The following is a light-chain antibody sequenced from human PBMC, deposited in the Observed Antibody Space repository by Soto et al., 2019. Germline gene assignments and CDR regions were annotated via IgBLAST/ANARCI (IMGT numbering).Light chain of an antibody. V-gene: IGKV3-20*01. CDR2: GAS. CDR3: QQYNNSPPKT. Sequence: ESVLTQSPGTLSLSPGERATLSCRSIQSVSSNYLAWYQQKPGQAPRLLIYGASSRATGIPDRFSGSGSGTEFTLTISSLESEDLAVFYCQQYNNSPPKTFGGGTKVDIK. CDR1: QSVSSNY. J-gene: IGKJ4*01.